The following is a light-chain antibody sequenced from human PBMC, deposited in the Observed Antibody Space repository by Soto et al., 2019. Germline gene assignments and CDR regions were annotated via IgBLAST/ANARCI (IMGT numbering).Light chain of an antibody. J-gene: IGLJ1*01. CDR2: TTN. CDR3: AAWDDSLNGHV. CDR1: SSNIGTSS. Sequence: QSVLTQPHSASGTPGQRVTISCSGRSSNIGTSSVHWFQQLPGTAPKLLISTTNQRPSGVPERFSGSKSGTSASLAISGLQSEDEADYYCAAWDDSLNGHVFGTGTKLTVL. V-gene: IGLV1-44*01.